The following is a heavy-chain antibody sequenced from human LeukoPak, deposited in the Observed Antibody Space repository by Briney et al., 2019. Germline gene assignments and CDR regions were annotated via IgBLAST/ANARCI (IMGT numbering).Heavy chain of an antibody. J-gene: IGHJ3*01. CDR3: ALPPGIVPTDFALDA. CDR2: INPNSGGT. Sequence: GASVKVSCKASGYTFTAYFIHWVRQAPGQGLEWMGWINPNSGGTKYAQNFQGRVTMTRDTSISTAYLHLSRLTSDDTAVYYCALPPGIVPTDFALDAWGQGTMVTVSS. V-gene: IGHV1-2*02. D-gene: IGHD2-8*01. CDR1: GYTFTAYF.